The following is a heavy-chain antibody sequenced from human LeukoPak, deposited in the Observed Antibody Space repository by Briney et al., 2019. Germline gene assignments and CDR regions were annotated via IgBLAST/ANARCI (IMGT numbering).Heavy chain of an antibody. J-gene: IGHJ4*02. CDR1: GFTFTNYA. D-gene: IGHD4/OR15-4a*01. V-gene: IGHV3-23*01. CDR2: ISGSDSKT. Sequence: GGSLRVSCAASGFTFTNYAMTWVRQAPGKGLEWVSSISGSDSKTYYADSVMGRFTISRDNSKNTVYLQMNGLRAEDTAIYYCAKDAANYPFFFDSWGQGTPVTVSS. CDR3: AKDAANYPFFFDS.